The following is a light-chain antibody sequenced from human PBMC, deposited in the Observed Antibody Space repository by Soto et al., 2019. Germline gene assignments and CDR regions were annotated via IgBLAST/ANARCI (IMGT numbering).Light chain of an antibody. J-gene: IGKJ5*01. CDR2: DTS. CDR3: QQLNSYPIT. CDR1: QSVSSSY. Sequence: EIVLTQSPGTLSLPPGERATLSCRASQSVSSSYLAWYQQKPGQAPRLLIYDTSNRATGIPARFSGSGSGTDFTLTISSLQSEDFATYFCQQLNSYPITFGQGTRLEIK. V-gene: IGKV3D-20*02.